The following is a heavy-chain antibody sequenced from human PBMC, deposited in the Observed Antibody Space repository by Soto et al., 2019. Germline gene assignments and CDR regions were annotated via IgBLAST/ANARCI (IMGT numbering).Heavy chain of an antibody. Sequence: GESLKISCKGSGYSFTSYWISWVRQMPGKGLEWMGRIDPSDSYTNYSPSFQGHVTISADKSISTAYLQWSSLKASDTAMYYCAKQGVDWFDPWGQGTLVTVSS. CDR2: IDPSDSYT. CDR3: AKQGVDWFDP. D-gene: IGHD2-21*01. CDR1: GYSFTSYW. J-gene: IGHJ5*02. V-gene: IGHV5-10-1*01.